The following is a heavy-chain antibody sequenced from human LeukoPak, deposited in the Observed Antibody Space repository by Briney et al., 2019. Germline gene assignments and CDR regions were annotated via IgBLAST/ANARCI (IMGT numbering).Heavy chain of an antibody. D-gene: IGHD2/OR15-2a*01. Sequence: SETLSLTCTVSGGSFNSYYWSWIRQPPGKGLEWIGYIYYSESTNYNPSLKSRVTISTDTSKSQFSLNLRSVTAEDTGIYYCARGRCRNSGCRPYFDYWGQGTQVTVSS. CDR2: IYYSEST. CDR3: ARGRCRNSGCRPYFDY. CDR1: GGSFNSYY. V-gene: IGHV4-59*01. J-gene: IGHJ4*02.